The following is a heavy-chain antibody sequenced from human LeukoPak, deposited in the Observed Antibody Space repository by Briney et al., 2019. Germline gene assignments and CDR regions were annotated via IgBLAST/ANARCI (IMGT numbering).Heavy chain of an antibody. D-gene: IGHD3-10*01. CDR3: ARVLVRGVIDDY. CDR2: IRSSSSYI. J-gene: IGHJ4*02. CDR1: GFTFSSYS. V-gene: IGHV3-21*01. Sequence: GGSLRLSCAASGFTFSSYSMNWVRQAPGKGLEWVSSIRSSSSYIYYADSVKGRFTISRDNAKNTLYLQMNSLRAEDTAVYYCARVLVRGVIDDYWGQGTLVTVSS.